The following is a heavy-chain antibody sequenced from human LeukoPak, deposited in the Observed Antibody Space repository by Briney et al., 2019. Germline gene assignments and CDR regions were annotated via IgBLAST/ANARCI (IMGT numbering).Heavy chain of an antibody. CDR3: ARDGHWEVTRGHYFDY. Sequence: PGGSLRLSCAASGFTFSNYAMNWVRQAPGKGLEWLANIKVDGSETYYVDSLKGRFTISRDNAKNSVYLQMNSLRVEDTAVYYCARDGHWEVTRGHYFDYWGQGTLVTVSS. CDR2: IKVDGSET. V-gene: IGHV3-7*01. J-gene: IGHJ4*02. D-gene: IGHD4-11*01. CDR1: GFTFSNYA.